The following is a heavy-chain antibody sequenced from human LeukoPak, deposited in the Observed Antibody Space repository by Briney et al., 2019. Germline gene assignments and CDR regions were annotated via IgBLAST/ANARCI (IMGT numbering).Heavy chain of an antibody. V-gene: IGHV3-9*01. CDR3: AKDRYGSGSYEFFDY. Sequence: GGSLRLSCAASGFTFDDYATHWVRQAPGKGLEWVSGISWNSGSIGYADSVKGRFTISRDNAKNSLYLQMNSLRAEDTALYYCAKDRYGSGSYEFFDYWGQGTLVTVSS. D-gene: IGHD3-10*01. CDR1: GFTFDDYA. J-gene: IGHJ4*02. CDR2: ISWNSGSI.